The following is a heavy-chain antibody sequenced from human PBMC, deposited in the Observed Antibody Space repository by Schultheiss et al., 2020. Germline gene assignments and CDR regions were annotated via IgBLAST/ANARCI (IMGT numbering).Heavy chain of an antibody. CDR1: GFTFTKFA. Sequence: GGSLRLSCAASGFTFTKFALSWVRQAPGKGLEWVSVISGSGDTTSYADSVKGRFTISRDNAKNSLYLQMNSLRAEDTAVYYCAKNGYWGQGTLVTVSS. CDR3: AKNGY. CDR2: ISGSGDTT. V-gene: IGHV3-23*01. J-gene: IGHJ4*02. D-gene: IGHD2-8*01.